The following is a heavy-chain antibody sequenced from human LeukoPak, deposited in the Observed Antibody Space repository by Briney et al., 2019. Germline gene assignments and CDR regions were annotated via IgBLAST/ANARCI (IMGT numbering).Heavy chain of an antibody. J-gene: IGHJ4*02. D-gene: IGHD5-18*01. V-gene: IGHV3-30*02. CDR3: ARGKGSWILFSDY. CDR2: IRYDGSNK. CDR1: GFTFSSYG. Sequence: PGGSLRLSCAASGFTFSSYGMHWVRQAPGKGLEWVAFIRYDGSNKYYADSVKGRFTISRDNSKNTLYLQMNSLRAEDTAVYYCARGKGSWILFSDYWGQGTLVTVSS.